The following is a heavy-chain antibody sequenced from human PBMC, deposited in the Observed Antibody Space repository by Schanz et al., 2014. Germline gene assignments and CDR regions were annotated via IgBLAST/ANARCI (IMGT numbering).Heavy chain of an antibody. Sequence: EVQLLESGGGLAQPGGSLRLACAASGFNFNTYAMSWVRQAPGKGLEWVSGLTEGGGGTYYTDAVKGRFTISRDSSKNTLYLQMNSLRADDTAVYYCAKSKSQLPLFDYWGQGPRSPSPQ. CDR1: GFNFNTYA. D-gene: IGHD2-21*01. V-gene: IGHV3-23*01. J-gene: IGHJ4*02. CDR2: LTEGGGGT. CDR3: AKSKSQLPLFDY.